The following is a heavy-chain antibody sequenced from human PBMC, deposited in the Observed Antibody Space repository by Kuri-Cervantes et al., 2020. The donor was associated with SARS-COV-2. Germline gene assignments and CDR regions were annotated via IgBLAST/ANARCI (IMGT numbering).Heavy chain of an antibody. D-gene: IGHD5-18*01. CDR3: AKDRPQGGYSYGPDY. CDR2: ISSSRSYI. J-gene: IGHJ4*02. CDR1: GFTFSRYS. V-gene: IGHV3-21*01. Sequence: GESLKISCAASGFTFSRYSMNWVRQAPGKGLEWVSSISSSRSYIYYADSVKGRFTISRDKSKNTLYLQMNSLRAEDTAVYYCAKDRPQGGYSYGPDYWGQGTLVTVSS.